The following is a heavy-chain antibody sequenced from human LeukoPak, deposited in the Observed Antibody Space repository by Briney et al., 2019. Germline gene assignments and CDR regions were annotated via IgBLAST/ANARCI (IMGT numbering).Heavy chain of an antibody. J-gene: IGHJ3*02. D-gene: IGHD5-24*01. V-gene: IGHV3-21*01. Sequence: GGSLRLSCAASGFTFSSYSMNWVRQAPGKGLEWVSSISSSSSYIYYADSVKGRFTISRDNAKNSLYLQMNSLRAEDTAVYYCARGGDGYAFDIWGQGAMVTVSS. CDR2: ISSSSSYI. CDR3: ARGGDGYAFDI. CDR1: GFTFSSYS.